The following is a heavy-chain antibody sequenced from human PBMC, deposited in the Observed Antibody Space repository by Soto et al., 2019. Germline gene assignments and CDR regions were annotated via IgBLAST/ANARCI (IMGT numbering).Heavy chain of an antibody. J-gene: IGHJ5*02. V-gene: IGHV1-18*01. CDR1: GYTFTNYD. Sequence: ASVKVSCKASGYTFTNYDINWVRQAPGQGLEWMGWISAYNGDTNYAQKLQGRVTMTTDTSTSTAYMELRSLRSDDTAVYYCARSGLPDPVVVVGHTPFDPWGQGTLVTVS. D-gene: IGHD2-15*01. CDR2: ISAYNGDT. CDR3: ARSGLPDPVVVVGHTPFDP.